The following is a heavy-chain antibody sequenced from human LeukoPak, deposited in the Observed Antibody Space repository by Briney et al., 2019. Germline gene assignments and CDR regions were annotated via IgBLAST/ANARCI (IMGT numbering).Heavy chain of an antibody. V-gene: IGHV3-66*02. CDR3: AQGHCSGGSRPEN. CDR1: GFSVSSNY. Sequence: GGSLRLSCAASGFSVSSNYLNWVRQAPGQGLQWVSIIFNDGRTYYGDSVKGRFTISRDISKNALYLQMNSLRHEDSAIYFCAQGHCSGGSRPENWGQGTLVTVSS. D-gene: IGHD2-15*01. CDR2: IFNDGRT. J-gene: IGHJ4*02.